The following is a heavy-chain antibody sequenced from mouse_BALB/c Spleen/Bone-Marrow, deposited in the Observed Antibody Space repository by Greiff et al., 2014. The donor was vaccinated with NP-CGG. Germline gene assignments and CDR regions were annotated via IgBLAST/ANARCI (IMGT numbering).Heavy chain of an antibody. CDR3: SLYLFAY. J-gene: IGHJ3*01. V-gene: IGHV1-14*01. D-gene: IGHD1-3*01. CDR2: INPYNDGT. CDR1: GYTFTSYV. Sequence: EVQLQQSGPELVKPGASVKMSCKASGYTFTSYVMHWVKQKPGQGLEWIGYINPYNDGTKYNEKFKGKATLTSDKSSSTAYMELRSLTSEGSSVYYCSLYLFAYWGQGTLVPGSA.